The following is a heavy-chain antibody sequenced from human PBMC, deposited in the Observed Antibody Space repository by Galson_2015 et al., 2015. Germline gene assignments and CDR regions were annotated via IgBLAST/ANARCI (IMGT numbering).Heavy chain of an antibody. CDR3: ARLASGLRLGELSLYGGFFDY. D-gene: IGHD3-16*02. Sequence: CAASGFTFSDYYMSWIRQAPGKGLEWISYINSSGTTIYYADSVKGRFTISRDNAKNSLSLQMDSLRAEDTAVYYCARLASGLRLGELSLYGGFFDYWGRGTLVTVSS. CDR2: INSSGTTI. J-gene: IGHJ4*02. V-gene: IGHV3-11*01. CDR1: GFTFSDYY.